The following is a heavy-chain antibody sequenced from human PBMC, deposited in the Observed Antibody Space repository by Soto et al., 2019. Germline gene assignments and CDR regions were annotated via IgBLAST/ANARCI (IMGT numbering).Heavy chain of an antibody. Sequence: SETLSLTCAVYGGSFSGYYWSWIRQPPGKGLEWIGEINHSGSTNYNPSLKSRVTISVDTSKNQFSLKLSSVTAADTAVYYCARGTNIVVVAFDIWGQGTMVTVSS. CDR2: INHSGST. D-gene: IGHD2-2*01. V-gene: IGHV4-34*01. J-gene: IGHJ3*02. CDR1: GGSFSGYY. CDR3: ARGTNIVVVAFDI.